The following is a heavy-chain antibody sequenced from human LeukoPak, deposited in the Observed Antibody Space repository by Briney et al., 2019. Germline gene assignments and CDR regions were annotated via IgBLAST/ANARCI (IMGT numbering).Heavy chain of an antibody. D-gene: IGHD1-26*01. Sequence: NPSQTLSLTCTVSGGSISSSSYYWGWIRQPPGKGLEWIGSIYYSGSTYYNPSLKSRVTISVDTSKNQFSLKLSSVTAADTAVYYCASNGGIGWDFDYWGQRTLVTVSS. CDR3: ASNGGIGWDFDY. J-gene: IGHJ4*02. CDR2: IYYSGST. V-gene: IGHV4-39*07. CDR1: GGSISSSSYY.